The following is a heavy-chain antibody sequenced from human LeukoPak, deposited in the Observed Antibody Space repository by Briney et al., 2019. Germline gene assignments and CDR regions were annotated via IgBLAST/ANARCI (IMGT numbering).Heavy chain of an antibody. J-gene: IGHJ4*02. Sequence: AAVKVSCKASGYTFTGYFVHWVRQAPGQGLEWMGIVNPTSNGTTYAQRFQGRVTMTGDTSTSTVYMELSSLTSEDTAVYYCARVPGTSILTPFFFDFWGPGTLITVSP. CDR2: VNPTSNGT. CDR3: ARVPGTSILTPFFFDF. D-gene: IGHD2/OR15-2a*01. V-gene: IGHV1-46*01. CDR1: GYTFTGYF.